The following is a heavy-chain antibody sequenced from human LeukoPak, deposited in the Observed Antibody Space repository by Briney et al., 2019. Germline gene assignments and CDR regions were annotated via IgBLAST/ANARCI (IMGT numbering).Heavy chain of an antibody. CDR1: GGSFSGYY. Sequence: SETLSLTCAVYGGSFSGYYWSRIRQPPGKGLEWIGSIYHSGSTYYNPSLKSRVTISVDTSKNQFSLKLSSVTAADTAVYYCASSITIFGVVWGQGTLVTVSS. V-gene: IGHV4-34*01. D-gene: IGHD3-3*01. CDR2: IYHSGST. J-gene: IGHJ4*02. CDR3: ASSITIFGVV.